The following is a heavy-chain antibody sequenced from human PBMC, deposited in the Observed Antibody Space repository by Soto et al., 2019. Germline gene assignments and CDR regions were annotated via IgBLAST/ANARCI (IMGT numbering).Heavy chain of an antibody. J-gene: IGHJ4*02. D-gene: IGHD3-16*01. V-gene: IGHV4-39*01. CDR3: ARHVEMATLGPYNFDY. CDR1: GASISSSSYY. CDR2: IYYSGRT. Sequence: PSETLSLTCSVSGASISSSSYYWGWIRHPPGKGLEWIGRIYYSGRTSYSPSLKSRVTISVDTSKNQFSLKLNSVTAADTAVYYCARHVEMATLGPYNFDYWGQGILVTVSS.